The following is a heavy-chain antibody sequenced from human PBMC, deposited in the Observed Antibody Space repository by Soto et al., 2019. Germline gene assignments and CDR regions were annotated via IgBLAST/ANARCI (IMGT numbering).Heavy chain of an antibody. D-gene: IGHD2-2*01. CDR3: AKRDVGAGYHH. CDR2: INNDGSST. CDR1: GFIFSNYW. Sequence: GGSLRLSCTASGFIFSNYWIHWVRQAPGKGLVWVSRINNDGSSTDYVDSVKGRFTISRDNAKNTLYLQMNSLRAEDTAAYYCAKRDVGAGYHHWGQGTLVTVSS. J-gene: IGHJ1*01. V-gene: IGHV3-74*01.